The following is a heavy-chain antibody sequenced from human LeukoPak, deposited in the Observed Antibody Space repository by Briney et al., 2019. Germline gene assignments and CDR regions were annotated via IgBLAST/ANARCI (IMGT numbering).Heavy chain of an antibody. Sequence: KPGGSLRLSCAASGFDFHDYAMHWVRQAPGKGLEWVSSISSRSSYRFYADSVKGRFTISRDNAKNSLYLQMDSLRAEDTAVYYCARGIGAQRVVRTYYFDYWGQGTLVTVSS. J-gene: IGHJ4*02. CDR1: GFDFHDYA. V-gene: IGHV3-21*01. CDR3: ARGIGAQRVVRTYYFDY. CDR2: ISSRSSYR. D-gene: IGHD6-6*01.